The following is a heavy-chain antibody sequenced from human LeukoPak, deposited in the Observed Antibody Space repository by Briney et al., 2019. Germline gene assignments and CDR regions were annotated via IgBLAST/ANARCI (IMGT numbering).Heavy chain of an antibody. CDR3: ARPTRGYSYGPIDY. CDR1: GGSISSYY. CDR2: IYYSGST. V-gene: IGHV4-59*01. D-gene: IGHD5-18*01. J-gene: IGHJ4*02. Sequence: PETLSLTCTVSGGSISSYYWSWIRQPPGKGLEWIGYIYYSGSTNYNPSLKSRVTISVDTSKNQFSLKLSSVTAADMAVYYCARPTRGYSYGPIDYWGQGTLVTVSS.